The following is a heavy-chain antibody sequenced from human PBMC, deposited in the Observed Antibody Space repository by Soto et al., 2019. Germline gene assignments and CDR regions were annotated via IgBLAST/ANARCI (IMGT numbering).Heavy chain of an antibody. CDR3: AKDLYSYGSPARGAPGY. D-gene: IGHD5-18*01. CDR2: ISYDGSNK. V-gene: IGHV3-30*18. Sequence: GGSLRLSCAASGFNFSCYGMHWVRQAPGKGLEWVAVISYDGSNKYYADSVKGRFTISRDNSKNTLYLQMNSLRAEDTAVYYCAKDLYSYGSPARGAPGYWGQGTLVTVSS. CDR1: GFNFSCYG. J-gene: IGHJ4*02.